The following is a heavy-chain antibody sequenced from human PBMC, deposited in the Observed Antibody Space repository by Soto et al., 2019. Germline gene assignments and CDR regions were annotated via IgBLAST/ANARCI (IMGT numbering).Heavy chain of an antibody. CDR2: INTSGGST. J-gene: IGHJ4*02. D-gene: IGHD1-1*01. CDR3: ARDFFGTTGTGDRDY. V-gene: IGHV1-46*01. Sequence: QVQLVQSGAEVKKPGASVKVSCKASGYTFTSYYMHWVRQAPGQGLEWMGIINTSGGSTSYAQKFQGRVTMTRDTSTSTVYMELSSLRSEDTAVYYCARDFFGTTGTGDRDYWGQGTLVTVSS. CDR1: GYTFTSYY.